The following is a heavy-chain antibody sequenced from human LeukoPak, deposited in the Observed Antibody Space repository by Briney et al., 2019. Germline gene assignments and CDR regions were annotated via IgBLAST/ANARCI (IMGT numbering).Heavy chain of an antibody. Sequence: SETLSLTCTVSGGSISSYYWSWLRQPPGKGLEWIGYIYYSGSTNYNPSLKSRVTISVDTSKNQFSLKLSSVTAADTAVYYCARLTTTDYYYYYYGMDVWGQGTTVTVSS. CDR1: GGSISSYY. D-gene: IGHD1-1*01. CDR2: IYYSGST. V-gene: IGHV4-59*08. CDR3: ARLTTTDYYYYYYGMDV. J-gene: IGHJ6*02.